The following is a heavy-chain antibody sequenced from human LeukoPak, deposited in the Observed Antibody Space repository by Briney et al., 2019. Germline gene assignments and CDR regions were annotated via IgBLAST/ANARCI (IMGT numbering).Heavy chain of an antibody. D-gene: IGHD2-8*02. Sequence: PSETLSLTCTVSGGSISSGSYYWSWIRQPAGKGLEWIGRIYRAGSTEINPSLKSRVTISVDTSKNQFSLKLRSVTAADTAVYYCAAESDSAWFTGGDFDYWGQGTLVTVSS. CDR2: IYRAGST. J-gene: IGHJ4*02. CDR3: AAESDSAWFTGGDFDY. CDR1: GGSISSGSYY. V-gene: IGHV4-61*02.